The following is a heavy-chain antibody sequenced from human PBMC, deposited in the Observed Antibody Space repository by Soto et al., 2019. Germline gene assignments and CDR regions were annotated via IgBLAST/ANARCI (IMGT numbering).Heavy chain of an antibody. V-gene: IGHV3-21*01. CDR1: GFTFSSYS. CDR3: ARELYGDYAIVS. J-gene: IGHJ4*02. D-gene: IGHD4-17*01. Sequence: GGSLRLSCAASGFTFSSYSMNWVRQAPGKGLEWVSSIGGSSDSISYADSVKGRFTISRDNAQMSLYLQMSSLRAEDTAVYYCARELYGDYAIVSWGQGTLVTVSS. CDR2: IGGSSDSI.